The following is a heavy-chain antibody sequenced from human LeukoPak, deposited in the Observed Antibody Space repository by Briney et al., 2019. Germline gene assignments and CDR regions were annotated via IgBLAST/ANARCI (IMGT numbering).Heavy chain of an antibody. J-gene: IGHJ3*02. CDR3: ARGEVLSYGDYALDDAFDI. Sequence: GASVKVSCKASGYTFTSYDINWVRQATGQGLEWMGWMNPNSGNTGYAQKFQGRVTMTRNTSISTAYMELSSLRSEDTAVYYCARGEVLSYGDYALDDAFDIWGQGTMVTVSS. CDR2: MNPNSGNT. CDR1: GYTFTSYD. V-gene: IGHV1-8*01. D-gene: IGHD4-17*01.